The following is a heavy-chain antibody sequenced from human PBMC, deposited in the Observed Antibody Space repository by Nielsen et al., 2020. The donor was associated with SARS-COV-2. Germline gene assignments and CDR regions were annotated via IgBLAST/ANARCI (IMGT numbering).Heavy chain of an antibody. J-gene: IGHJ4*02. CDR3: ARAIPAATYYFDS. CDR1: GASISRYY. D-gene: IGHD2-2*01. Sequence: SETLSLTCTVSGASISRYYWGWIRQPPGKGLEWIGTISNSGSTFYKPSLKSRVTISVDTSKNQFSLRLRFGTAADTAVYSCARAIPAATYYFDSWGQGTLVTVSS. V-gene: IGHV4-39*01. CDR2: ISNSGST.